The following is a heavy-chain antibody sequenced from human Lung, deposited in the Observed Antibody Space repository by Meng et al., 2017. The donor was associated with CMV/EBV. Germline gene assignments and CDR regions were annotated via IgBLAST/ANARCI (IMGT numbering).Heavy chain of an antibody. CDR3: AKDMRDFGELLEY. CDR1: GFTFSNFG. J-gene: IGHJ4*02. V-gene: IGHV3-33*06. Sequence: SCAASGFTFSNFGMHWLRQAPGRGLEWVALLWYDGSNTNYADFVKGRFTISRDNSKNTVYLQMNSLRVEDTAVCYCAKDMRDFGELLEYWGQGRLVTVSS. CDR2: LWYDGSNT. D-gene: IGHD1-7*01.